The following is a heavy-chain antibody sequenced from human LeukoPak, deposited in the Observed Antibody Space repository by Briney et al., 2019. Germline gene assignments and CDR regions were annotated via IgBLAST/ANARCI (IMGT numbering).Heavy chain of an antibody. J-gene: IGHJ4*02. CDR3: ARGNYYYDSSGYQIIDY. CDR1: GGSISSGGYY. CDR2: IYYSGGT. V-gene: IGHV4-31*03. Sequence: SETLSLTCTVSGGSISSGGYYWSWIRQHPGKGLEWIGYIYYSGGTYYNPSLKSRVTISVDTSKNQFSLKLSSVTAADTAVYYCARGNYYYDSSGYQIIDYWGQGTLVTVSS. D-gene: IGHD3-22*01.